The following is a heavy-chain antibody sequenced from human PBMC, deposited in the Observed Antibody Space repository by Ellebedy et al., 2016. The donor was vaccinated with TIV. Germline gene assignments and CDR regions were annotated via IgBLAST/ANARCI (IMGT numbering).Heavy chain of an antibody. CDR2: MNPNSGNT. J-gene: IGHJ6*02. CDR1: GYTFTSYD. D-gene: IGHD3-10*01. CDR3: ARGPGWDYYGSGSPPGGMDV. Sequence: ASVKVSXXASGYTFTSYDINWVRQATGQGLEWMGWMNPNSGNTGYAQKFQGRVTMTRNTSISTAYMELSSLRSEDTAVYYCARGPGWDYYGSGSPPGGMDVWGQGTTVTVSS. V-gene: IGHV1-8*01.